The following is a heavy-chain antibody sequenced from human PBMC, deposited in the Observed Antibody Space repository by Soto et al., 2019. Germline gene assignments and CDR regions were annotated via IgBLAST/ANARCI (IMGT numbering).Heavy chain of an antibody. CDR3: ARGQGMAEPFDI. J-gene: IGHJ3*02. D-gene: IGHD6-19*01. CDR1: GFAFSSYA. CDR2: LSDTGVEI. Sequence: GGSLRLSCAASGFAFSSYAMSWVRQAPGKGLEWVSTLSDTGVEIHYADSVRGRFTISRDNSKNTLYLQMASLGAGDTAVYYCARGQGMAEPFDIWGKGTMVTVSS. V-gene: IGHV3-23*01.